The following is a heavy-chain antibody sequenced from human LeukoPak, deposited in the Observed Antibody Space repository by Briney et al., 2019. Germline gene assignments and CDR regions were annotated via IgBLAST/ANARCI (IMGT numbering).Heavy chain of an antibody. CDR1: GFTFSSYG. D-gene: IGHD3-10*01. Sequence: GGSLRLSCAASGFTFSSYGMSWVRQAPGKGPEGVSATSGRGGSTYYADSVKGRFTISRDNSKNTLYLQMNSLRAEDTAVYYCVGGSGSRRWVDYWGQGTLVTVSS. V-gene: IGHV3-23*01. CDR2: TSGRGGST. J-gene: IGHJ4*02. CDR3: VGGSGSRRWVDY.